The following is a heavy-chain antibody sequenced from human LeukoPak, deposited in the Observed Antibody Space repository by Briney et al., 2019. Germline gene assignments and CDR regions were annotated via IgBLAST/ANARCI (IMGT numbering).Heavy chain of an antibody. CDR2: INWNGGST. D-gene: IGHD4/OR15-4a*01. J-gene: IGHJ1*01. CDR3: ARDRVLRSAGLNHFQH. V-gene: IGHV3-20*04. Sequence: GGSLRLSCAASGFTFDDYGMSWVRQAPGKGLEWVSGINWNGGSTGYADSVKGRFTISRDNAKNSLYLQMNSLRAEDEALYYCARDRVLRSAGLNHFQHWGQGTLVTVSS. CDR1: GFTFDDYG.